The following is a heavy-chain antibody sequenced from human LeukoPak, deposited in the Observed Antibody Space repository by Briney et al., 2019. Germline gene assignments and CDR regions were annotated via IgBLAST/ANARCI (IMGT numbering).Heavy chain of an antibody. CDR3: ARDRDDFWSGYYLFDY. V-gene: IGHV3-74*01. CDR1: GFTFSSYW. CDR2: INSDGSST. J-gene: IGHJ4*02. D-gene: IGHD3-3*01. Sequence: GGSLRLSCAASGFTFSSYWMHWVRQAPGEGLVWVSRINSDGSSTSYADSVRGRFTISRDNAKNTLYLQMNSLRAEDTAVYYCARDRDDFWSGYYLFDYWGQGTLVTVSS.